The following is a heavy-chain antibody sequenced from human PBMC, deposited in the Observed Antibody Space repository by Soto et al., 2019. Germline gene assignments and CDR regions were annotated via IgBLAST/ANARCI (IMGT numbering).Heavy chain of an antibody. J-gene: IGHJ4*02. V-gene: IGHV3-33*01. CDR2: ICYDGSKN. CDR3: ARGCEGRYACGDY. Sequence: QVQMVESGGGVVQPGRSLRLSCAASGFTFSSYGVHWVRQAPGKGLEWVAVICYDGSKNNYADSVKGRFTISSDNSKSTVYLQMNSLRAEDTAVYYCARGCEGRYACGDYLGQGTLVTVSS. CDR1: GFTFSSYG. D-gene: IGHD1-26*01.